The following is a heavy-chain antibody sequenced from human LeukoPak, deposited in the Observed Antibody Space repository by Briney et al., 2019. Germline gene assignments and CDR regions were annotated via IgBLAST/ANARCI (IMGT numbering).Heavy chain of an antibody. CDR1: GGSFSGYY. CDR2: INHSGST. D-gene: IGHD3-22*01. CDR3: ARVLYYYDSSGSRGLYYYYGMDV. J-gene: IGHJ6*02. Sequence: PSETLSLTCAVYGGSFSGYYWSWLRQPPGKGLEWIGEINHSGSTNYNPSLKSRVTISVDTSKNQFSLKLSSVTAADTAVYYCARVLYYYDSSGSRGLYYYYGMDVWGQGTTVTVSS. V-gene: IGHV4-34*01.